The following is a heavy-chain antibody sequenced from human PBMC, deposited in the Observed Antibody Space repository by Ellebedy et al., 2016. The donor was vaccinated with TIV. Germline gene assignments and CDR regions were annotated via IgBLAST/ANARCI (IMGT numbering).Heavy chain of an antibody. CDR3: ARDEGSGSYLS. V-gene: IGHV1-69*13. CDR2: IIPMFGTA. Sequence: AASVKVSCKASGGTFSNYAISWVRQAPGQGLEWMGGIIPMFGTANYAQKFQGRVTLTADEFTSTAYMELSSLRSEDTAVYYCARDEGSGSYLSWGQGTVVTVSS. J-gene: IGHJ5*02. D-gene: IGHD3-10*01. CDR1: GGTFSNYA.